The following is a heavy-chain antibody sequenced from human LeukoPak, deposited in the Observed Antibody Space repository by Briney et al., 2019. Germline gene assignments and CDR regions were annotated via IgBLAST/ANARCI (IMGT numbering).Heavy chain of an antibody. J-gene: IGHJ4*02. CDR3: ARKQTGTMYDV. D-gene: IGHD1-7*01. Sequence: SETLSLTCIVPGGSISSSSYYWAWIRQSPGKGLEWIGTFSSGGSAYYNPSLTSRVSISKDTSDNQFSLRLYSVTAADTAVYYCARKQTGTMYDVWGQGAQVTVSS. CDR1: GGSISSSSYY. CDR2: FSSGGSA. V-gene: IGHV4-39*07.